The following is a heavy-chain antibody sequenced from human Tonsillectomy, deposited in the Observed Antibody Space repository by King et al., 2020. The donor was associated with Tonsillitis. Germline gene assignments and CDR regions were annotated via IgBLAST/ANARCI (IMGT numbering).Heavy chain of an antibody. CDR2: ISSSGSAI. Sequence: QLVQSGGGLVQPGGSLRVSCAASGFTFSSYEMNWVRQAPGKGLEWVSYISSSGSAIYYADSVKGRFTISRDNAKNSLFLQMNSLRAEDTAIYYCARYAALPYMDVWGKGTTVTVSS. CDR1: GFTFSSYE. CDR3: ARYAALPYMDV. J-gene: IGHJ6*03. V-gene: IGHV3-48*03. D-gene: IGHD2-2*01.